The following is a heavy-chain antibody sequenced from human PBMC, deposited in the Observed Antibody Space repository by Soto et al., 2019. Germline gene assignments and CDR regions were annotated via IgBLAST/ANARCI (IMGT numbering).Heavy chain of an antibody. CDR2: IIPIFGTA. Sequence: SVKVSCKGSGGTFSSYAISWVRQAPGQGLEWMGGIIPIFGTANYAQKFQGRVTITADESTSTAYMELSSLRSEDTAVYYCARGCLKRTPGGGWFDPWGQGTLVTVSS. V-gene: IGHV1-69*13. CDR3: ARGCLKRTPGGGWFDP. D-gene: IGHD3-16*01. J-gene: IGHJ5*02. CDR1: GGTFSSYA.